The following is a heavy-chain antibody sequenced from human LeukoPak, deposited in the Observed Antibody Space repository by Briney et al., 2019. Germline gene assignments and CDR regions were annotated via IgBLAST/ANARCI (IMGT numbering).Heavy chain of an antibody. CDR2: ISYDGSNK. V-gene: IGHV3-30*04. CDR3: ARGKWIQLWLLPFDY. D-gene: IGHD5-18*01. Sequence: GGSLRLSCAASGFTFSSYAMHWVRQAPGKGLEWVAVISYDGSNKYYADSVKGRFTISRDNSKNTLYLQMNSLRAEDTAVYHCARGKWIQLWLLPFDYWGQGTLVTVSS. J-gene: IGHJ4*02. CDR1: GFTFSSYA.